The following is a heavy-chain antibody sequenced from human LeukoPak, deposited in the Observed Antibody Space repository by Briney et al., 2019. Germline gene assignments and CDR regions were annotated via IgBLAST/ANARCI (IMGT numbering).Heavy chain of an antibody. D-gene: IGHD3-10*01. CDR1: GFTFSSYW. CDR2: ISGSGGST. J-gene: IGHJ6*03. V-gene: IGHV3-23*01. CDR3: AKVSGESYYYYYMGV. Sequence: GGSLRLSCAASGFTFSSYWMSWVRQAPGKGLEWVSAISGSGGSTYYADSGKGRFTISRDNSKNTLYLQMNSLRAEDTAVYYCAKVSGESYYYYYMGVWGKGTTVAVSS.